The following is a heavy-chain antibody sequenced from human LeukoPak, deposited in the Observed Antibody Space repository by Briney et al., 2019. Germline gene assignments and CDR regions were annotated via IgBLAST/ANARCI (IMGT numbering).Heavy chain of an antibody. V-gene: IGHV3-15*01. J-gene: IGHJ4*02. Sequence: GGSLRLSCAASGFTFSNAWMSWVRQAPGKGLEWVGRIKSKTDGGTTDYAAPVKGRFTISRDDSKDTLYLQMNSLKTEDTAVYYCTTIVVVTAGDYWGQGTLVTVSS. CDR1: GFTFSNAW. D-gene: IGHD2-21*02. CDR3: TTIVVVTAGDY. CDR2: IKSKTDGGTT.